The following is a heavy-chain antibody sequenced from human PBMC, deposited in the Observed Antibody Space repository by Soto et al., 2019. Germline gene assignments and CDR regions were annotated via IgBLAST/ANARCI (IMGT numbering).Heavy chain of an antibody. CDR1: GFTFSSYS. CDR2: ISSSSSYI. D-gene: IGHD2-2*01. CDR3: ARDSVLDEVPFDY. Sequence: KPGGSLRLSCAASGFTFSSYSMNWVRQATGKGLEWVSSISSSSSYIYYADSVKGRFTISRDNAKNSLYLQMNSLRAEDTAVYYCARDSVLDEVPFDYWGQGTLVTVSS. V-gene: IGHV3-21*01. J-gene: IGHJ4*02.